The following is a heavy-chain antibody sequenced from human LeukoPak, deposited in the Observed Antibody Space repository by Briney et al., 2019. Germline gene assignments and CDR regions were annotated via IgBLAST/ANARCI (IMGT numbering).Heavy chain of an antibody. D-gene: IGHD3-10*01. CDR3: ARLKRYYGSGSYYPLGAFDI. V-gene: IGHV4-34*01. CDR2: INHSGST. CDR1: GGSFSGYY. Sequence: SETLSLTCAVYGGSFSGYYWSWIRQPPGKGLEWIGEINHSGSTNYNPSLKSRVTISVDTSKNQFSLKLSSVTAADTAVYYCARLKRYYGSGSYYPLGAFDIWGQGTMVTVSS. J-gene: IGHJ3*02.